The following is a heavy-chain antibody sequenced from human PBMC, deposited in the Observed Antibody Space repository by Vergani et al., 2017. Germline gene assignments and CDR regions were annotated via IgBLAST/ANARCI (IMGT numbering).Heavy chain of an antibody. CDR1: GGSISSGSYY. J-gene: IGHJ4*02. D-gene: IGHD3-10*01. V-gene: IGHV4-61*02. CDR3: AREGPYYYGSGSSTPFDY. Sequence: QVQLPESGPGLVKPSQTLSLTCTVSGGSISSGSYYWSWIRQPAGKGLEWIGRIYTSGSTNYNPSLKSRVTISVDTSKNQFSLKLSSVTAADTAVYYCAREGPYYYGSGSSTPFDYWGQGTLVTVSS. CDR2: IYTSGST.